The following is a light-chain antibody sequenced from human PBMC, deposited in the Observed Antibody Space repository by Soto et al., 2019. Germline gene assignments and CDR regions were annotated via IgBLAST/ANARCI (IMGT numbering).Light chain of an antibody. CDR3: QQASSFAFP. CDR1: QPIKTW. CDR2: TAS. Sequence: DIQLTQSPASVSAAVGDRINISCRASQPIKTWLAWYQQKPGKGPKLLIYTASTLETGVPSRFSGSGSGTDFTLTISILQHEDAALSSCQQASSFAFPFGPGARV. J-gene: IGKJ3*01. V-gene: IGKV1-12*02.